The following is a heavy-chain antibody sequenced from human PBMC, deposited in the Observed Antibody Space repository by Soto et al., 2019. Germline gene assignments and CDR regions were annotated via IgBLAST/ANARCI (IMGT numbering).Heavy chain of an antibody. CDR3: AKDLYYYDSSLDDY. CDR2: ISNDGSYK. CDR1: GFTFSSYA. D-gene: IGHD3-22*01. J-gene: IGHJ4*02. Sequence: QVHLAESGGGVVQPGRSLRLSCAGSGFTFSSYAMHWVRQAPGKGLEWVAVISNDGSYKYYAESLKVRFIISRDNSKNTLYLQMNSLRAEDTAVYYCAKDLYYYDSSLDDYWGQGTLVSVSS. V-gene: IGHV3-30*18.